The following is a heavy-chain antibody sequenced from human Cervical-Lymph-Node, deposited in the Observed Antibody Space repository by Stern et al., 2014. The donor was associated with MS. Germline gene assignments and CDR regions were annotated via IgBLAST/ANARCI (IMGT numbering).Heavy chain of an antibody. CDR2: ISYDGSDT. D-gene: IGHD3-10*01. CDR3: VKRGITEVRGVRLGDY. J-gene: IGHJ4*02. CDR1: GFTFSSYG. V-gene: IGHV3-30*18. Sequence: QVQLVQSGGGVVQPGRSLRLTCTVSGFTFSSYGMHWVRQAPGKGLEWVSVISYDGSDTYYAESVKGRFTISRDNTKNTLYLEMRRLGREDTAVYYCVKRGITEVRGVRLGDYWGPGTLVIVSS.